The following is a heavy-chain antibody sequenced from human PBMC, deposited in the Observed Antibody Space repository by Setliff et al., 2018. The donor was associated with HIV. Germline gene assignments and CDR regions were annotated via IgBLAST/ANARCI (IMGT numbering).Heavy chain of an antibody. CDR1: GGSVSNYY. Sequence: SSETLSLTCTVSGGSVSNYYWTWIRQSAGKGLEWIGHINTSGSTKYNPSLKSRGTISIDTSSNQFSLKLKSVTAADTAVYYCARDQGIVATTRVMDVWGKGTTVTVSS. V-gene: IGHV4-4*07. CDR2: INTSGST. CDR3: ARDQGIVATTRVMDV. D-gene: IGHD1-7*01. J-gene: IGHJ6*03.